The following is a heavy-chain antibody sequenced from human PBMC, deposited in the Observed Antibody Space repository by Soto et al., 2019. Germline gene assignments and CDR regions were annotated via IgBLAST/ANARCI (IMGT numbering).Heavy chain of an antibody. CDR3: ARDSYGLDY. V-gene: IGHV3-30-3*01. CDR2: ISYDGTNK. J-gene: IGHJ4*02. CDR1: GLTITAYA. D-gene: IGHD3-16*01. Sequence: QVYLVESGGGVVQPGRSLRLSCAASGLTITAYAMHWVRQAPGKGLEGVAVISYDGTNKHYADSVKGRFTISRDNSKNTLYLEMNGPRAEDTAVYYCARDSYGLDYWGQGTLVTVSS.